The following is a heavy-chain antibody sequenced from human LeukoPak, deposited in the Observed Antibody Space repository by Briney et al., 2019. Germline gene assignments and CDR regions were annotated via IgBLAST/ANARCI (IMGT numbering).Heavy chain of an antibody. CDR1: GFTVSSNY. CDR2: IKQDGSEK. J-gene: IGHJ5*02. D-gene: IGHD6-13*01. CDR3: ARDSSSWYNWFDP. V-gene: IGHV3-7*01. Sequence: GGSLRLSCAASGFTVSSNYMSWVRQAPGKGLEWVANIKQDGSEKYYVDSVKGRFTISRDNAKNSLYLQMNSLRAEDTAVYYCARDSSSWYNWFDPWGQGTLVTVSS.